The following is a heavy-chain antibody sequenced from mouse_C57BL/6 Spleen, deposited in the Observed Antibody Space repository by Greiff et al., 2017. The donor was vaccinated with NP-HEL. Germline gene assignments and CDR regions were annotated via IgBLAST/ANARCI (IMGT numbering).Heavy chain of an antibody. CDR1: GFTFSSYA. J-gene: IGHJ1*03. CDR2: ISDGGSYT. CDR3: SRDRYDGSRLWYFDV. Sequence: DVHLVESGGGLVKPGGSLKLSCAASGFTFSSYAMSWVRQTPEKRLEWVATISDGGSYTYYPDNVKGRFTISRDNAKNNLYLQMSHLKSEDTAMYYCSRDRYDGSRLWYFDVWGKGTTVTVAS. V-gene: IGHV5-4*01. D-gene: IGHD1-1*01.